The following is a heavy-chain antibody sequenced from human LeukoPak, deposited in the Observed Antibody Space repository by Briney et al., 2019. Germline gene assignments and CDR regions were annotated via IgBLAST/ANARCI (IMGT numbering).Heavy chain of an antibody. Sequence: ASVKVSCKASGYTFSNYGISWVRQAPGQGLEWMGWISTHNGNTNYAQKFQGRVTMTTDTSTSIAYMELRSLKSDDTAVYYCARAPYCSSTSCNYYCYSMGVWGQGTTVTVSS. CDR3: ARAPYCSSTSCNYYCYSMGV. CDR2: ISTHNGNT. CDR1: GYTFSNYG. D-gene: IGHD2-2*01. V-gene: IGHV1-18*01. J-gene: IGHJ6*02.